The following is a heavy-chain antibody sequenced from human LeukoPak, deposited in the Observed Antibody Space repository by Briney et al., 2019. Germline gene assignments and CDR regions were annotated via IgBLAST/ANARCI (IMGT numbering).Heavy chain of an antibody. CDR1: GFTFSSYG. J-gene: IGHJ6*03. CDR3: ARYGPDIVVVPAYMDV. Sequence: PGGSLRLSCAASGFTFSSYGMHWVRQAPGKGLEWVAFIRYDGSNKYYADSVKGRFTISRDNSKNTLYLQMNSLRAEDTAVYYCARYGPDIVVVPAYMDVWGKGTTVTISS. D-gene: IGHD2-2*01. V-gene: IGHV3-30*02. CDR2: IRYDGSNK.